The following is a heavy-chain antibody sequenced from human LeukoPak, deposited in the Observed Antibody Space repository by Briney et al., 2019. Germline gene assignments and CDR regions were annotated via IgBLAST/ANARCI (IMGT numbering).Heavy chain of an antibody. CDR1: GFIFRNFW. J-gene: IGHJ6*04. Sequence: RGSLRLSCSASGFIFRNFWMHWVRQAPGKGPVWVSRINNDGKLVTYADSVKGRFTISRDSAKDTVFLQTNSLRVEDTALYYCVRGLGDVWGKGTLVTVSS. D-gene: IGHD4-11*01. CDR3: VRGLGDV. CDR2: INNDGKLV. V-gene: IGHV3-74*01.